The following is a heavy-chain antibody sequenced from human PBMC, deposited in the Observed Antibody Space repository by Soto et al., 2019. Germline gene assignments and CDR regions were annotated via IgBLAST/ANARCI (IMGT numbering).Heavy chain of an antibody. CDR1: GYTFTSYG. CDR2: ISAYNGNT. D-gene: IGHD5-12*01. V-gene: IGHV1-18*01. CDR3: ARIAQEFDSAGRDRSGWLRLRYYYYGMDV. J-gene: IGHJ6*02. Sequence: ASVKVSCKASGYTFTSYGISWVRQAPGQGLEWMGWISAYNGNTNYAQKLQGRVTMTTDTSTGTAYMELRSLRSDDTAVYYCARIAQEFDSAGRDRSGWLRLRYYYYGMDVWGQGTTVTVSS.